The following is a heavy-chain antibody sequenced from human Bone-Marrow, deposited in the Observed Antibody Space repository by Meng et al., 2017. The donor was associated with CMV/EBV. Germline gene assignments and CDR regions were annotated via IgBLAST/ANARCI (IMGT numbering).Heavy chain of an antibody. D-gene: IGHD3-3*01. Sequence: GGSLRLSCAASGFTFSSYWMGWVRQAPGKGLEWVANIKQDGSEKYYVDSVKGRFTISRDNAKNSLYLQMNSLRAEDTAVYYCARDRVLYYDFWSGYYVSDDYWGQGTLVTVSS. CDR2: IKQDGSEK. J-gene: IGHJ4*02. V-gene: IGHV3-7*01. CDR3: ARDRVLYYDFWSGYYVSDDY. CDR1: GFTFSSYW.